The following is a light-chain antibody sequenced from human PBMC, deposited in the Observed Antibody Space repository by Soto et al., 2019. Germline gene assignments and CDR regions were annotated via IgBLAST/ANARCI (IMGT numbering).Light chain of an antibody. V-gene: IGKV3-11*01. Sequence: EFTQSPGTLSLSPGERATLSCRASQSVSRYLAWYQQTPGRAPRLLIYDASYRATGIPARLSGSGSGTDFLLTISSIEPEDFAIYYCQQRSNWITFGQGTRLEIK. J-gene: IGKJ5*01. CDR3: QQRSNWIT. CDR2: DAS. CDR1: QSVSRY.